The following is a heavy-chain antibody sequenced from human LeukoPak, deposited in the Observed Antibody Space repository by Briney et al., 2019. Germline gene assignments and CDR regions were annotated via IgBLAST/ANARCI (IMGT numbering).Heavy chain of an antibody. Sequence: GGSLRLSCAASGFTIGSYAMSWVRQAPGKGLEWVSAISGSGGSTYYADSVKGRFTISRDNSKNTLYLQMNSLRAEDTAVYYCAKGSSTGGYRDYWGQGTLVTVSS. D-gene: IGHD5-24*01. CDR1: GFTIGSYA. CDR2: ISGSGGST. V-gene: IGHV3-23*01. CDR3: AKGSSTGGYRDY. J-gene: IGHJ4*02.